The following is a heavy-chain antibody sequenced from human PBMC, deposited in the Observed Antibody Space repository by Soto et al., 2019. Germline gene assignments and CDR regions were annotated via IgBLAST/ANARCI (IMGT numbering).Heavy chain of an antibody. V-gene: IGHV3-15*01. CDR1: GFTFSNAW. J-gene: IGHJ4*02. CDR2: IKSKTDGETT. CDR3: TTEPHRPRVDY. Sequence: GGSLRLSCAASGFTFSNAWMSWVRQAPGKGLEWVGRIKSKTDGETTDYAAPVKGRFTISRDDSKNTLYLQMNSLKIEDTAVYYCTTEPHRPRVDYWGQGTLVTVSS.